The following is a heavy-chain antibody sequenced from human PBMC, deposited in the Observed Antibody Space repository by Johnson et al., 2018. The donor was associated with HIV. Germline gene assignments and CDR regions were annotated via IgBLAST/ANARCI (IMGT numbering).Heavy chain of an antibody. Sequence: QVQLVESGGGVVQPGRSLRLSCAASGFTFSSYGMHWVRQAPGKGLEWVAVISYDGSNKYYADSVKGRFTISRDNRKNTLYLQMNSLRAEDPAVYYCVKDLYCAGGLFRTDAFDIWGQGTMVTVSS. CDR3: VKDLYCAGGLFRTDAFDI. CDR1: GFTFSSYG. J-gene: IGHJ3*02. V-gene: IGHV3-33*05. CDR2: ISYDGSNK. D-gene: IGHD2-8*02.